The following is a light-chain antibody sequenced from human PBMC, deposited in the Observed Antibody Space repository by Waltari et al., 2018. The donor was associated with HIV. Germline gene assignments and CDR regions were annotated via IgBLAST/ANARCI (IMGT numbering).Light chain of an antibody. CDR1: QGISNY. V-gene: IGKV1-9*01. CDR3: QQLNNYRA. J-gene: IGKJ1*01. Sequence: IQLTQSPSFLSASVGERVTSPCRASQGISNYLVWYQQKAWKAPKLLIYATSALQSGVPSRFSAAGSGTEFTLTISSLQSEDFATYYCQQLNNYRAFGQGTKVDLK. CDR2: ATS.